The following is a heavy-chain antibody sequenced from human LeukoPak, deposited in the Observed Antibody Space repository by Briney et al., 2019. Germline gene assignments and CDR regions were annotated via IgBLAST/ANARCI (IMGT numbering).Heavy chain of an antibody. V-gene: IGHV6-1*01. J-gene: IGHJ6*03. CDR2: TYYRSNWYN. D-gene: IGHD5-24*01. Sequence: SQTLSLTCAISGDSVSSNSAAWNWIRQSPSRGLEWLGRTYYRSNWYNDYAVSVKSRISINPETSKNQFSLQLNSVTPEDTAVYYCARGRDGHGGYYSYMDVWGIGTTVTVSS. CDR3: ARGRDGHGGYYSYMDV. CDR1: GDSVSSNSAA.